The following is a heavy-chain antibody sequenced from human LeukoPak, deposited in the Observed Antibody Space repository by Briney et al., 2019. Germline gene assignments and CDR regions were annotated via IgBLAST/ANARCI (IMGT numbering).Heavy chain of an antibody. J-gene: IGHJ2*01. CDR2: IYPGDSDT. CDR3: ARRSADAYWYFDL. Sequence: GESLKISCRGSGYSFNSEWIGWVRQMPGKGLECMGIIYPGDSDTRYGPSFQGQVTISADKSISTAYLQWSSLEASDTAMYYCARRSADAYWYFDLWGRGTLVTVSS. V-gene: IGHV5-51*01. D-gene: IGHD2-8*01. CDR1: GYSFNSEW.